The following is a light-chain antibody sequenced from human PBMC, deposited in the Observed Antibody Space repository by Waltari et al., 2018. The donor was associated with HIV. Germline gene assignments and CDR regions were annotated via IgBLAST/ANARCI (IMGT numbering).Light chain of an antibody. CDR1: KLGNKY. V-gene: IGLV3-1*01. J-gene: IGLJ2*01. CDR3: QAWDSSTVV. Sequence: SYEVTQPPSASVSPGQTASITCSGHKLGNKYTAWYQQKPGQSPVLVIYEDNKRRPGTPERFSGSNSGDTATLTISGTQAMDEADYYCQAWDSSTVVFGGGTRLTVL. CDR2: EDN.